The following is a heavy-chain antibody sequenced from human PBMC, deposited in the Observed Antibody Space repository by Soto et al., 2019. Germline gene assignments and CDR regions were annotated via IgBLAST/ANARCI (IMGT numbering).Heavy chain of an antibody. CDR3: ARTLSSGYLLGY. V-gene: IGHV1-3*01. CDR2: INAGNGNT. Sequence: ASVKVSCKASGYTFTSYAMHWVRQAPGQRLEWMGWINAGNGNTKYSQKFQGRVTITRDTSAGTAYMELSSLRSEDTAVYYCARTLSSGYLLGYWGQGTLVTVSS. CDR1: GYTFTSYA. D-gene: IGHD3-22*01. J-gene: IGHJ4*02.